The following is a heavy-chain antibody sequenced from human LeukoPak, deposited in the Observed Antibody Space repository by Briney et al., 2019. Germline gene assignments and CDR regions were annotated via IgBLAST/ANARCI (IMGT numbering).Heavy chain of an antibody. CDR3: ARVGCSSTSCYYYGMDV. D-gene: IGHD2-2*01. V-gene: IGHV1-18*01. Sequence: ASVKVSCKASGYTFTSYGISWVRQAPGQGLEWMGWISAYNGNTNYAQKLQGRVTMTTDTSTSTAYMELRSLRSDDTAVYYCARVGCSSTSCYYYGMDVWGQGTTVTVSS. J-gene: IGHJ6*02. CDR2: ISAYNGNT. CDR1: GYTFTSYG.